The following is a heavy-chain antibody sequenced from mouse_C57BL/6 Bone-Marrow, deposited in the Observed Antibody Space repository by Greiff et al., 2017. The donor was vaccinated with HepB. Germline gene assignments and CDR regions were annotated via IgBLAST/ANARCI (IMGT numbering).Heavy chain of an antibody. V-gene: IGHV1-62-2*01. J-gene: IGHJ3*01. CDR2: FYPGGGSI. CDR1: GYTFTEYT. CDR3: ARHEERGLGFAY. Sequence: VQLQESGAELVKPGASVKLSCKASGYTFTEYTIHWVKQRPGQGLEWIGWFYPGGGSIKYNEKFKDKATLTADKSSSTVYMELSRLTSEDSAVYFCARHEERGLGFAYWGQGTLVTVSA.